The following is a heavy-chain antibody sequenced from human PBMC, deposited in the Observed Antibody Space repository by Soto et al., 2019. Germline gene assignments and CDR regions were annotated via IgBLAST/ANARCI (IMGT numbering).Heavy chain of an antibody. CDR1: GYTFTSYD. D-gene: IGHD1-26*01. J-gene: IGHJ4*02. Sequence: QVQLVQSGAEVEKPGASVKVSCKASGYTFTSYDINWVRQAAGQGPEWMGWMSPNSGNTGYAQKFQGRVTMTRDTSRSTAFLELTSLTSEDTAVYYCARGEGELSYWGQGNPVTVSS. CDR2: MSPNSGNT. V-gene: IGHV1-8*01. CDR3: ARGEGELSY.